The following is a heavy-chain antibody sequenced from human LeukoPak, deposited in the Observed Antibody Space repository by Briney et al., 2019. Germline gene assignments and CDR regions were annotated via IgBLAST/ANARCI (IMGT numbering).Heavy chain of an antibody. D-gene: IGHD2-2*01. CDR1: CGSFSVYY. V-gene: IGHV4-34*01. CDR3: ARANYIVVVPAAMRRADWFDP. J-gene: IGHJ5*02. CDR2: LKHSGST. Sequence: SETLSLTCAVYCGSFSVYYWSWMRQPPGKGREGWGELKHSGSTNYNPSLKSRVTISVDTSKNQFSLKLSSVTAADTAVYYCARANYIVVVPAAMRRADWFDPWGQGTLVTVSS.